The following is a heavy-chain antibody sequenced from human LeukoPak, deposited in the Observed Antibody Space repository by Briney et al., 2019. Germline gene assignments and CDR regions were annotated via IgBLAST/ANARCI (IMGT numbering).Heavy chain of an antibody. CDR3: ARDLVVVAAYNWFDP. CDR1: GGSISSYY. Sequence: SETLSLTCTVSGGSISSYYWSWIRQPPGKGLEWIGYIYYSGSTNYNPSLKSRVTISVDTSKNQFSLKLSSVTAADTAVYYCARDLVVVAAYNWFDPWGQGTLVTVSS. D-gene: IGHD2-15*01. J-gene: IGHJ5*02. CDR2: IYYSGST. V-gene: IGHV4-59*12.